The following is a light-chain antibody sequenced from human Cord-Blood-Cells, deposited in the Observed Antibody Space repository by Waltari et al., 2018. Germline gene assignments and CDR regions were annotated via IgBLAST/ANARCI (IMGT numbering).Light chain of an antibody. CDR3: QQYGSSPWT. Sequence: EIVLTPSPGPLSLSPGDRATLSCRASQSVSSSYLAWYQQKPGQAPRLLIYGASSRATGIPDRFSGSGSGTDFTLTISRLEPEDFAVYYCQQYGSSPWTFGQGTKVEIK. CDR1: QSVSSSY. J-gene: IGKJ1*01. CDR2: GAS. V-gene: IGKV3-20*01.